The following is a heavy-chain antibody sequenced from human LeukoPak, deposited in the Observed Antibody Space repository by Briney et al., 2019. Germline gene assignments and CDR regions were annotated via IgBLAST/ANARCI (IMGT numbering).Heavy chain of an antibody. Sequence: GGSLRLSCAASGFTFDDYAMHWVRHAPGKGLEWVSVIYSGGSTYYADSVKGRFTISRDNSKNTLYLQMDSLRAEDTAVYYCARDRLGFDYWGQGTLVTGSS. CDR3: ARDRLGFDY. V-gene: IGHV3-53*01. CDR1: GFTFDDYA. D-gene: IGHD3-22*01. CDR2: IYSGGST. J-gene: IGHJ4*02.